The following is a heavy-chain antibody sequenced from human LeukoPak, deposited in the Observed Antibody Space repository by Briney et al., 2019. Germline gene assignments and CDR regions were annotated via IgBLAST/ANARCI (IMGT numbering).Heavy chain of an antibody. Sequence: QPGRSLRLSCTASGFTFGDYLMSWFRQAPGKGLEWIGFISGGTTEYAASVKGRFTISRDDSTSIAYLQMNSLPTEDTAVYYCSRGSGWLSVYWGQGTLVTVSS. J-gene: IGHJ4*02. V-gene: IGHV3-49*03. CDR3: SRGSGWLSVY. CDR1: GFTFGDYL. D-gene: IGHD6-19*01. CDR2: ISGGTT.